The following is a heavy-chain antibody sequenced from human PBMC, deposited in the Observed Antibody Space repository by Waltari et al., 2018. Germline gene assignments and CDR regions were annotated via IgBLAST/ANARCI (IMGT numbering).Heavy chain of an antibody. CDR3: ARGDRLLSGWYAY. Sequence: EVLLVESGGGLVQPGGSLRLSCAASGFTFSSYWMPWVRRAPGKGVVWGSGINSDGSSTSYADSVKGRVSSARDKAKNMLYLEMISLRAEDTVVYYCARGDRLLSGWYAYWGQGTLVTVSS. CDR2: INSDGSST. V-gene: IGHV3-74*01. D-gene: IGHD6-19*01. CDR1: GFTFSSYW. J-gene: IGHJ4*02.